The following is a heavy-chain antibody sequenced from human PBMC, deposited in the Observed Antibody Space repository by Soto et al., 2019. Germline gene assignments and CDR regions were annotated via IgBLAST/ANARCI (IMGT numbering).Heavy chain of an antibody. CDR2: IYYSGFT. J-gene: IGHJ3*02. V-gene: IGHV4-59*08. CDR1: GDSISSSY. D-gene: IGHD3-16*01. Sequence: SETLSLTCTVSGDSISSSYWSWIRQSPGKGLEWIGYIYYSGFTNYNPSLKSRVTISVDTSKNQFSLKLNSVTAADTAVYYCARSYYDYVWDVFDIWGQGTMVNVS. CDR3: ARSYYDYVWDVFDI.